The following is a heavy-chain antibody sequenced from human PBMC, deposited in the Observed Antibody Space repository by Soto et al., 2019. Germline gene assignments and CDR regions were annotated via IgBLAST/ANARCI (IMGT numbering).Heavy chain of an antibody. CDR1: GDSFSDYY. D-gene: IGHD1-26*01. Sequence: SETLSLTCGVYGDSFSDYYWAWVRQPPGKGLERIGEINHSGNTYFAPSLKSRLTMSIDTSRNHVSLHLTSVTAADTAVYYCATFSIVGTVIVNRWGQGTQVT. CDR3: ATFSIVGTVIVNR. J-gene: IGHJ5*02. V-gene: IGHV4-34*01. CDR2: INHSGNT.